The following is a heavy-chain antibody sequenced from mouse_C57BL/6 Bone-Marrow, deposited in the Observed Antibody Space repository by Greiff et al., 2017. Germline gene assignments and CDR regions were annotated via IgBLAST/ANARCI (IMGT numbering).Heavy chain of an antibody. J-gene: IGHJ2*01. V-gene: IGHV1-81*01. CDR1: GYTFTSYG. CDR2: IYPRNGNT. Sequence: VQLQQSGAELARPGASVKLSCTASGYTFTSYGISWVKQRTGQGLEWIGEIYPRNGNTYYNEKFKGKATLTADKSSSTAYMELRSLTSEDSAVYFCARRDYYGSSPYYFDYWGQGTTLTVSS. D-gene: IGHD1-1*01. CDR3: ARRDYYGSSPYYFDY.